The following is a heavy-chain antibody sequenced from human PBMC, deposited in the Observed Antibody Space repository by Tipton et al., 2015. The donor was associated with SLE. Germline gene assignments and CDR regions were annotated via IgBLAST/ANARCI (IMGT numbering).Heavy chain of an antibody. CDR1: GDAFVIYY. J-gene: IGHJ4*01. D-gene: IGHD3-10*02. Sequence: LRLSCTVSGDAFVIYYWSWIRQPPGKGLEWIGHVHYSGRTKYNPSLLRRVTISIDTSKNQFSLNLNSVTAADTAVYYCARRSGADIAYYYVAYWGRGALGTVSS. CDR3: ARRSGADIAYYYVAY. V-gene: IGHV4-59*01. CDR2: VHYSGRT.